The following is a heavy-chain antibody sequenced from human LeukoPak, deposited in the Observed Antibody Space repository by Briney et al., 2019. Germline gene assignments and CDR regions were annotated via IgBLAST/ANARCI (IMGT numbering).Heavy chain of an antibody. Sequence: PSETLSLTCAVYGGSFGGYYWSWIRQPPGKGLEWIREINHSGSTNYNPSLKSRVTISVDTSKNQFSLKLSSVTAADTAVYYCASGPRPFDYWGQGTLVSVSS. CDR1: GGSFGGYY. V-gene: IGHV4-34*01. CDR2: INHSGST. CDR3: ASGPRPFDY. J-gene: IGHJ4*02.